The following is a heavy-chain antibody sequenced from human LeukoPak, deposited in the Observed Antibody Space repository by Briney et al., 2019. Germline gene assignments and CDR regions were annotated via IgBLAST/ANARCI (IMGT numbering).Heavy chain of an antibody. CDR3: ARDVPDAFDI. Sequence: PGGSLRLSCAASGFTFSSYSMNWVRQAPEKGLERVSSISSSSSYIYYADSVKGRFTISRDNAKNSLSLQMNSLRVEDTAVYYCARDVPDAFDIWGQGTMVTVSS. CDR2: ISSSSSYI. V-gene: IGHV3-21*01. J-gene: IGHJ3*02. CDR1: GFTFSSYS.